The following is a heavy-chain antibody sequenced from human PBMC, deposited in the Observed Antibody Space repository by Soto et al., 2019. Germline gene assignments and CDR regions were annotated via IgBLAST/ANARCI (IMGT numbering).Heavy chain of an antibody. V-gene: IGHV3-15*01. Sequence: GGSLRLSCAASGFTFSNAWMSWVRQAPGKGLEWVGRIKSKTDGGTTDYAAPVKGRFTISRDDSKNTLYLQMNSLKTEDTAVYYCTTESSSAGAYYYYGMDVWGQGTTVTVSS. CDR1: GFTFSNAW. CDR2: IKSKTDGGTT. D-gene: IGHD6-19*01. J-gene: IGHJ6*02. CDR3: TTESSSAGAYYYYGMDV.